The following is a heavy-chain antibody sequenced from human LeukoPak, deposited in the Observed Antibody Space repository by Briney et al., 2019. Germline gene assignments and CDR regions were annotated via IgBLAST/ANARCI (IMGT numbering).Heavy chain of an antibody. CDR1: GFTFSSYA. CDR2: ISGSGGST. CDR3: ARKQDSSGWRFDY. Sequence: GGSLRLSCAASGFTFSSYAMSWVRQAPGKGLEWVSAISGSGGSTYYADSVKGRFTISRDNSKNTLYLQMNSLRAEDTAVYYCARKQDSSGWRFDYWGQGTLVTVSP. V-gene: IGHV3-23*01. D-gene: IGHD6-19*01. J-gene: IGHJ4*02.